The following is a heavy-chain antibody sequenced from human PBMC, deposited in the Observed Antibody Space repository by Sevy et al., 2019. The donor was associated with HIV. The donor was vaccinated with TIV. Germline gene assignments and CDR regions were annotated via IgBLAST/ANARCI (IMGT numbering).Heavy chain of an antibody. V-gene: IGHV3-23*01. D-gene: IGHD6-19*01. CDR2: ISGSGGST. CDR3: AKDRIAVGGHYFDY. J-gene: IGHJ4*02. CDR1: GFTFSSYA. Sequence: GGSLRLSCAASGFTFSSYAMSWVRQAPGKGLEWVSAISGSGGSTYYADSVKGRFTISRDNSKNTLYLQMNCLRAEDTAVYYCAKDRIAVGGHYFDYWGQGTLVTVSS.